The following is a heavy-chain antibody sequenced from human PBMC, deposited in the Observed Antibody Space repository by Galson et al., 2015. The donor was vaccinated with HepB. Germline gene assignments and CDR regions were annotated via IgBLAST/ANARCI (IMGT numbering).Heavy chain of an antibody. V-gene: IGHV3-64D*06. CDR2: ISSNGGST. D-gene: IGHD3-10*01. CDR3: ARHAWFGELFNDY. Sequence: SLRLSCAASGFTFSSYAMHWVRQAPGKGLEYVSAISSNGGSTYYADSVKGRFTISRDNSKNTLYLQMSSLRAEDTAVYYCARHAWFGELFNDYWGQGTLVTVSS. CDR1: GFTFSSYA. J-gene: IGHJ4*02.